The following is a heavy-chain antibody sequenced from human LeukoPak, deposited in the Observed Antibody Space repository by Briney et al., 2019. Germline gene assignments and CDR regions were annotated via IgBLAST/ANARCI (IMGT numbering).Heavy chain of an antibody. CDR1: GFTFSSYA. J-gene: IGHJ5*02. D-gene: IGHD6-13*01. CDR3: ARQRKAAVNWFDP. CDR2: ISSNGGST. V-gene: IGHV3-64*01. Sequence: GGSLRLSCAASGFTFSSYAMHWVRQAPGKGLEYVSAISSNGGSTYYANSVKGRFTISRDNSKNTLYLQMGSLRAEDMAVYYCARQRKAAVNWFDPWGQGTLVTVSS.